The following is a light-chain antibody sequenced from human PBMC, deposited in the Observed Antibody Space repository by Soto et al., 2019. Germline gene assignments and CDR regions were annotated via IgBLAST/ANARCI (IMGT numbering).Light chain of an antibody. CDR2: GAS. J-gene: IGKJ4*02. V-gene: IGKV3-20*01. CDR3: QQYSSSPLT. CDR1: QSLSRSY. Sequence: EIVLTQSPGTLSLSPGERATLSCRASQSLSRSYLAWYQQKPGQPPRLLMYGASSRATGIPDRFSGSGSVTDFTLTISRLQPEDFAVYYCQQYSSSPLTFGQGTKVEIK.